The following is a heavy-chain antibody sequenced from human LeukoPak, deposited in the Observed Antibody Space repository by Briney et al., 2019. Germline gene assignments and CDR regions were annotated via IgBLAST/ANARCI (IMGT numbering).Heavy chain of an antibody. CDR3: ARPYCSGGSCYLGTFDY. CDR1: GGSISSSSYY. Sequence: RSSETLSLTCTVSGGSISSSSYYWGRIRQPPGKGLEWIGSIYYSGSTYYNPSLKSRVTISVDTSKNQFSLKLSSVTAADTAVYYCARPYCSGGSCYLGTFDYWGQGTLVTVSS. V-gene: IGHV4-39*01. D-gene: IGHD2-15*01. J-gene: IGHJ4*02. CDR2: IYYSGST.